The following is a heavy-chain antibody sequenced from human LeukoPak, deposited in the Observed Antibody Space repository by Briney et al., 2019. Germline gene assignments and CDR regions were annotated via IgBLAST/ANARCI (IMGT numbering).Heavy chain of an antibody. CDR3: ARDDFSTYPGLNYFDY. J-gene: IGHJ4*02. CDR2: TNVGNDYT. D-gene: IGHD4-11*01. Sequence: ASVKVSFKASGYTFTHYAVHWVRQAPGQRLEWMGWTNVGNDYTESSQKFQDRLTITSDTTATTVYMELSSLRSEDTAVYYCARDDFSTYPGLNYFDYWGQGSLVTVSS. V-gene: IGHV1-3*01. CDR1: GYTFTHYA.